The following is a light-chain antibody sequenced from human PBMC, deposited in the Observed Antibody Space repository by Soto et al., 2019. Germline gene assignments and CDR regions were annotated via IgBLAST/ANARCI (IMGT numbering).Light chain of an antibody. CDR2: GSS. CDR3: QKYNNWPRA. V-gene: IGKV3-15*01. CDR1: QTISSN. J-gene: IGKJ1*01. Sequence: EILMTQSPATLSVSPGERVTLSCRASQTISSNLAWYQQKPGQAPRLLIYGSSIRATGISARFSGSGSGTEFTLTISSLQSEDLAVYYCQKYNNWPRAFGQGTKVDIK.